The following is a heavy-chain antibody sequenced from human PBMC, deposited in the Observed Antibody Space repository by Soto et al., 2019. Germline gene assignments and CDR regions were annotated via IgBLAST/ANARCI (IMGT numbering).Heavy chain of an antibody. V-gene: IGHV3-48*03. J-gene: IGHJ3*02. CDR1: GFTFSSYE. Sequence: AGGSLRLSCAASGFTFSSYEMNWVRQAPGKGLEWVSYISSSSSTIYYADSVKGRFTISRGNAKNSLYLQMNSLRAEDTAVYYCARDSEIVATIPDDAFDIWGQGTMVTVSS. D-gene: IGHD5-12*01. CDR3: ARDSEIVATIPDDAFDI. CDR2: ISSSSSTI.